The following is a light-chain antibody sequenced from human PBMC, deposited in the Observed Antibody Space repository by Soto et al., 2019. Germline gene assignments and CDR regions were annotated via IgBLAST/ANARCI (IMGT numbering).Light chain of an antibody. CDR3: EAWDETLDGLYV. CDR2: ETD. J-gene: IGLJ1*01. V-gene: IGLV1-44*01. Sequence: QSVLTQPPSVSGTPGQRVTISCSGSSSNVAINPVNWYQHLPRAAPRLLIYETDRRSSGVPDRFSASKSGTSASLAISGLTSEDEADYYCEAWDETLDGLYVFGTGTKLTVL. CDR1: SSNVAINP.